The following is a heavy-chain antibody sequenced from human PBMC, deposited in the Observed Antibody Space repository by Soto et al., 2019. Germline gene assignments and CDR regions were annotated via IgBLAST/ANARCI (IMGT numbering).Heavy chain of an antibody. J-gene: IGHJ4*02. D-gene: IGHD3-10*01. CDR3: ARDMGFGLSDY. CDR2: INAGNGNT. CDR1: GYTFTSYA. V-gene: IGHV1-3*01. Sequence: QVQLVQSGAEVKKPGASVKVSCKASGYTFTSYAMYWVRQAPGQRLEWMGWINAGNGNTKYSQKFQGRVTITRDTSASTAYVELRSLRSEDTAVYYCARDMGFGLSDYWGQGTLVTVSS.